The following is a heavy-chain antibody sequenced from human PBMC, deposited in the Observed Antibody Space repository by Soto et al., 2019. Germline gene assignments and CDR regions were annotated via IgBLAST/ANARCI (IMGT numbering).Heavy chain of an antibody. Sequence: SETLSLTCAVYGGSFSGYYWSWIRQPPGKGLEWIGEINHSGSTNYNPSLKSRVTISVDTSKNQFSLKLSSVTAADTAVYYCARGQSDIVVVVAATYYYYYYVDVWGKGTTVTVSS. CDR1: GGSFSGYY. D-gene: IGHD2-15*01. V-gene: IGHV4-34*01. J-gene: IGHJ6*03. CDR2: INHSGST. CDR3: ARGQSDIVVVVAATYYYYYYVDV.